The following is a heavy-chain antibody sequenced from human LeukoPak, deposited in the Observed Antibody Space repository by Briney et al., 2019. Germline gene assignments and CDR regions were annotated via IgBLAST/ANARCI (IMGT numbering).Heavy chain of an antibody. CDR1: GFTFSSYA. CDR3: ARGSGLYYGSGISFDY. J-gene: IGHJ4*02. Sequence: GGSLRLSCAASGFTFSSYAMSWVRQAPGKGLEWVSSISSSSSYIYYADSVKGRFTISRDNAKNSLYLQMNSLRAEDTAVYYCARGSGLYYGSGISFDYWGQGTLVTVSS. V-gene: IGHV3-21*01. D-gene: IGHD3-10*01. CDR2: ISSSSSYI.